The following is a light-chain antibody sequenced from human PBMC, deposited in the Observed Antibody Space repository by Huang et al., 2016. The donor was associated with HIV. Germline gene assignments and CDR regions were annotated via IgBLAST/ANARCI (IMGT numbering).Light chain of an antibody. J-gene: IGKJ4*01. CDR1: QNINND. CDR3: QQYNNWPPLT. CDR2: GAS. Sequence: EIMMTQSPATLSVSPGERATLSCRASQNINNDLAWYQQKPGQASRLLIYGASTRATGIPARFGGSGSETEFTLTISSLQSEDIGIYYCQQYNNWPPLTFGGGTKVEIK. V-gene: IGKV3-15*01.